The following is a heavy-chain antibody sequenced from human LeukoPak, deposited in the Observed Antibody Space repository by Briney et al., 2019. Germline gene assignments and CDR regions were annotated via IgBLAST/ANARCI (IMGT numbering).Heavy chain of an antibody. CDR2: IYYSGTT. J-gene: IGHJ5*02. CDR1: GGSINNYY. D-gene: IGHD3-10*01. Sequence: PSETLSLTCTISGGSINNYYWSWIRQPPGKGLEWIGCIYYSGTTNYNPSLKSRVTISVGTSKNQFSLKLSSLTAADTAVYYCAREESMVRGASWFDPWGQGTLVTVSS. CDR3: AREESMVRGASWFDP. V-gene: IGHV4-59*01.